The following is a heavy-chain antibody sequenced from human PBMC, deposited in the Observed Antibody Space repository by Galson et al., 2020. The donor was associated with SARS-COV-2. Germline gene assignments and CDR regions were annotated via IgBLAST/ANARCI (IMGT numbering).Heavy chain of an antibody. Sequence: GEFLKISCAGPGFSFSGYAMSWVRQAPGKGLEWVSAISGSGDRTLYADSVKGRFTISRDNSKNTLYLQMNSLRTDDTAVYFCAKDLPTFANYYGMDVWGQGTTVTVSS. CDR3: AKDLPTFANYYGMDV. J-gene: IGHJ6*02. V-gene: IGHV3-23*01. CDR1: GFSFSGYA. CDR2: ISGSGDRT.